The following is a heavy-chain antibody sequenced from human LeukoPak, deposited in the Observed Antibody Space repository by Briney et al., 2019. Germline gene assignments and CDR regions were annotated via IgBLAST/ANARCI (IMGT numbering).Heavy chain of an antibody. D-gene: IGHD1-26*01. CDR3: ARLSGSYRELVRPLDY. CDR1: GYSISSGYY. CDR2: IYHSGST. V-gene: IGHV4-38-2*01. Sequence: SQTLSLTCAVSGYSISSGYYWGWIRQPPGKGLEWIGSIYHSGSTYYNPSLKSRVTISVDTSKNQFSLKLSSVTAADTAVYYCARLSGSYRELVRPLDYWGQGTLVTVSS. J-gene: IGHJ4*02.